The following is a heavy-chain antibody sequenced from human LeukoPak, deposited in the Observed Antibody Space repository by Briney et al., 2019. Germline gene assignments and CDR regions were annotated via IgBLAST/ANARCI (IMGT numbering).Heavy chain of an antibody. CDR2: IKQDGSEK. D-gene: IGHD3-22*01. CDR3: ARDEGYYYDSSGYYLFDC. Sequence: GGSLRLSCAASGFTFSSYWMSWVRQAPGKGLEWVANIKQDGSEKYYVDSVKGRFTISRDNAKNSLYLQMNSLRAEDTAVYYCARDEGYYYDSSGYYLFDCWGQGTLVTVSS. V-gene: IGHV3-7*01. J-gene: IGHJ4*02. CDR1: GFTFSSYW.